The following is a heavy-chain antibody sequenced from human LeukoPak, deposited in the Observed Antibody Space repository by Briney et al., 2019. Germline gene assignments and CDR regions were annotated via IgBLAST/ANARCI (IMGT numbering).Heavy chain of an antibody. CDR3: GSYSPGFDY. D-gene: IGHD3-10*01. J-gene: IGHJ4*02. CDR2: ISGSGGST. CDR1: GFRFSSYA. V-gene: IGHV3-23*01. Sequence: GSLRLSCAASGFRFSSYAMKWVRQAPGKGLEWVSAISGSGGSTYYADSVKGRFTISRDNSKNTLYLQMNSLRAEDTAVYGSGSYSPGFDYWGQGTLVTVSS.